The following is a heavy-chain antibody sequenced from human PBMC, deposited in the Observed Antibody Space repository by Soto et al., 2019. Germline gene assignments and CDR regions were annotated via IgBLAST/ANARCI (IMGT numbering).Heavy chain of an antibody. V-gene: IGHV4-39*01. CDR3: ARHLSYGDHALVY. D-gene: IGHD4-17*01. CDR2: IYYSGTT. Sequence: QLQLQESGPGLVKPSETLSLTCSVSGASINYNTFYWGWIRQPPGKGLEWIGSIYYSGTTYYNPSLQSRVTISVDTFDNQFSLKLTSVTAADTAVYYCARHLSYGDHALVYWGQGTLVTVSS. J-gene: IGHJ4*02. CDR1: GASINYNTFY.